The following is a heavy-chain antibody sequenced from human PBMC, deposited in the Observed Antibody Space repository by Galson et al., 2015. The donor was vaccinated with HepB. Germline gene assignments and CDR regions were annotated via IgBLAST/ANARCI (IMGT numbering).Heavy chain of an antibody. Sequence: SLRLSCAASGFTFSSYAMHWVRQAPGKGLEWVAVISYDGSNKYYADSVKGRFTISRDNAKNTLYLHMNSLSAEDTAVYYCARDKNCWSGYYYYYGMDVWGQGTTVTV. CDR1: GFTFSSYA. CDR2: ISYDGSNK. D-gene: IGHD3-3*01. V-gene: IGHV3-30-3*01. J-gene: IGHJ6*02. CDR3: ARDKNCWSGYYYYYGMDV.